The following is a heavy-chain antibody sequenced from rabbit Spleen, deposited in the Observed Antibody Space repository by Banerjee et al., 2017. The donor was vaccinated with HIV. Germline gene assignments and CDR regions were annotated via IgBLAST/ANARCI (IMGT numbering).Heavy chain of an antibody. J-gene: IGHJ4*01. Sequence: QSLEESGGDLVKPGASLTLTCKASGFDFSRYYMNWVRQAPGKGLEWIGYIEPVFGVTYYASWVNGRFTISSHNAQNTLYLQLNSLTAADTATYFCARGSAAMTMVITGYYLGLWGPGTLVTVS. CDR1: GFDFSRYY. V-gene: IGHV1S7*01. CDR3: ARGSAAMTMVITGYYLGL. CDR2: IEPVFGVT. D-gene: IGHD2-1*01.